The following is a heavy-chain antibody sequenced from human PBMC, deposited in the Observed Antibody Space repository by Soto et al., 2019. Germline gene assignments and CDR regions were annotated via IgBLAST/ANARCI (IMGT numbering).Heavy chain of an antibody. CDR2: ISTCGSA. Sequence: SETLSLTCTVSGGSISNYGCTWSRLTPGPGREWPGYISTCGSATYHPSPKCRVPFSLDTSTSLIFLRLTSVTAADTALYSCARDRYSCSWFRPYNWFDPWGQGALVTVSS. D-gene: IGHD6-13*01. J-gene: IGHJ5*02. CDR3: ARDRYSCSWFRPYNWFDP. CDR1: GGSISNYG. V-gene: IGHV4-4*08.